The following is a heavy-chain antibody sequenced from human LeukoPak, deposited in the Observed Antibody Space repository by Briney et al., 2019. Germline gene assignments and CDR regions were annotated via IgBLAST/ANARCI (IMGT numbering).Heavy chain of an antibody. CDR3: ARRVKGHAFDI. V-gene: IGHV7-4-1*02. CDR2: INPNTGNP. J-gene: IGHJ3*02. D-gene: IGHD2-21*01. CDR1: GYTFTNYT. Sequence: GASVKVSCKASGYTFTNYTMNWVRQAPGQGLEWMGWINPNTGNPTYAQGFTGRFVFSLDTSVTTTYLQISTLKAEDTAVCYCARRVKGHAFDIWGQGTMVTVSS.